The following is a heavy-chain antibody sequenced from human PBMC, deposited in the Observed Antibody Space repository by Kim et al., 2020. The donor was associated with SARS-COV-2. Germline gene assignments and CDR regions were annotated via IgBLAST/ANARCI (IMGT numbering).Heavy chain of an antibody. D-gene: IGHD3-3*02. J-gene: IGHJ6*02. CDR2: IYSDGTI. Sequence: GGSLRLPCAASAFTVSSNYMSWVRQAPGKGLEWVSIIYSDGTINYADSVKGRFTVSRDNSKNTLYLQMNGLRAEDTAVYYCARDIFKPNFYYYGMDVWGQGTTVTVSS. CDR1: AFTVSSNY. CDR3: ARDIFKPNFYYYGMDV. V-gene: IGHV3-53*01.